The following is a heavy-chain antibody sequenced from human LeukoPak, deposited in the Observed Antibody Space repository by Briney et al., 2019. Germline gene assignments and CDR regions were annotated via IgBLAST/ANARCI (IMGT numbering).Heavy chain of an antibody. CDR1: GFTFTTKW. CDR3: ARDYSSGRVF. Sequence: GGSLRVSCAASGFTFTTKWMSWVRQAPGKGLEWVATINQDGSDQYYVDSVKGRFTISRDNAKNSLDLQMNSLRAEDTAVYYCARDYSSGRVFWGQGTLVTVSS. V-gene: IGHV3-7*04. J-gene: IGHJ4*02. D-gene: IGHD3-22*01. CDR2: INQDGSDQ.